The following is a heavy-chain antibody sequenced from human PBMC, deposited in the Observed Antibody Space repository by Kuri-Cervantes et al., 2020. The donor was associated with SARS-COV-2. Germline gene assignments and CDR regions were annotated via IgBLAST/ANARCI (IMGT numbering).Heavy chain of an antibody. V-gene: IGHV3-33*08. CDR2: IWYDGSNK. D-gene: IGHD6-19*01. CDR3: AREQWLELDAFDI. J-gene: IGHJ3*02. Sequence: GGSLNPSCPASGFTFSSYGMHWVRQAPGKGLEWVAVIWYDGSNKYYADSVKGRSTISRDNSKDTLYLQMNSLRAEDTAVYYCAREQWLELDAFDIWGQGTMVTVSS. CDR1: GFTFSSYG.